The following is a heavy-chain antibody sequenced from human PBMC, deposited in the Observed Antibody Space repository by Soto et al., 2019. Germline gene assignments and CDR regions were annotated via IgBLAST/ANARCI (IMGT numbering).Heavy chain of an antibody. D-gene: IGHD6-6*01. V-gene: IGHV4-39*02. CDR2: FSYSGST. J-gene: IGHJ4*02. CDR1: GGSISSSSYY. Sequence: PSETLSLTCTVSGGSISSSSYYWGWIRQPPGKGLEWIGSFSYSGSTFYNPSLKSRVTVSVDTSKTHFSLKLSSVTAADTAVYYCARRGPYSSSSFDYWGQGTLVTVSS. CDR3: ARRGPYSSSSFDY.